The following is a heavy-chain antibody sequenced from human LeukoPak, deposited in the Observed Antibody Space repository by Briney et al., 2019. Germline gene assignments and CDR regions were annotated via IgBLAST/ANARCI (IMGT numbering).Heavy chain of an antibody. CDR1: GGTFSSYA. CDR3: ARDRGYYGSGVFDY. CDR2: IIPIFGTA. Sequence: SVKVSCKASGGTFSSYAISWVRQAPGQGLEWMGGIIPIFGTANYAQKFQGRVTITTDESTSTAYLELSSLRSEDTAVYYCARDRGYYGSGVFDYWGQGTLVTVSS. D-gene: IGHD3-10*01. V-gene: IGHV1-69*05. J-gene: IGHJ4*02.